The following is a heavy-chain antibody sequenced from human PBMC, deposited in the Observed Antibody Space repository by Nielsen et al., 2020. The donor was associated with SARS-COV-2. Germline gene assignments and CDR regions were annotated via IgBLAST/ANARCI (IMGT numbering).Heavy chain of an antibody. CDR2: INHSGST. J-gene: IGHJ4*02. D-gene: IGHD2-15*01. CDR1: GGSFSGYY. CDR3: ARVPTLLKYYFDY. V-gene: IGHV4-34*01. Sequence: SETLSLTCAVYGGSFSGYYWSWIRQPPGKGLEWIGEINHSGSTNYNPSLRSRVAISVDTSKNQFSLKLSSLTAADTAVYYCARVPTLLKYYFDYWGQGALVTVSS.